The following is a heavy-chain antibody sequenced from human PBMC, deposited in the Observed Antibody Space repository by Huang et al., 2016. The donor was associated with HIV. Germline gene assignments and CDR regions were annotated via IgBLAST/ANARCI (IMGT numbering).Heavy chain of an antibody. CDR1: GGSISSGGYY. D-gene: IGHD6-13*01. CDR2: IYYSGST. Sequence: QVQLQESGPGLVKPSQTLSLTCTVSGGSISSGGYYWSWIRQPPGKGLEWIGYIYYSGSTDYTPSLKSRVTISVDTSKNQFSLKLSSVTAADTAVYYCARAGGSSWFSGYNWFDPWGQGTLVTVSS. CDR3: ARAGGSSWFSGYNWFDP. J-gene: IGHJ5*02. V-gene: IGHV4-30-4*08.